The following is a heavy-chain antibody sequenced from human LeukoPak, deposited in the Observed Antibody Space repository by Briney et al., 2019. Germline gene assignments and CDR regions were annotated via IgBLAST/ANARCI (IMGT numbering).Heavy chain of an antibody. CDR2: ISGSGGST. V-gene: IGHV3-23*01. J-gene: IGHJ4*02. D-gene: IGHD4-17*01. CDR1: GFTFGSYA. Sequence: GGSLRLSCAASGFTFGSYAMSWVRQAPGKGLEWVSAISGSGGSTYYADSVKGRFTISRDNSKNTLYLQMNSLRAEDTAVYYCAKESTPYGDYNIDYWGQGTLVTVSS. CDR3: AKESTPYGDYNIDY.